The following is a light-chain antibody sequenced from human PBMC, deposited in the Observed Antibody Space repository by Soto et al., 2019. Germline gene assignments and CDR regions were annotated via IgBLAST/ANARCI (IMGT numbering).Light chain of an antibody. V-gene: IGLV2-14*01. CDR1: SSDVGGYNY. J-gene: IGLJ1*01. Sequence: QSVLTQPDSVSGSPGQSITISCTGTSSDVGGYNYVSWYQQHPGRAPKLMIYDVSNRPSGVSDRFSGSKSGNTASLTISGLQADDEADYYCSSYTSTTTLDVFGTGTQLTVL. CDR3: SSYTSTTTLDV. CDR2: DVS.